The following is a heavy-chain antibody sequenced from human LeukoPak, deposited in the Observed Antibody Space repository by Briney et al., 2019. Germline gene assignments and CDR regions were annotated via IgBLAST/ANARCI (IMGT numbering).Heavy chain of an antibody. CDR1: GFTFSSYW. D-gene: IGHD3-22*01. Sequence: GGFLRLSCAASGFTFSSYWMHWVRQAPGEGLVWVSRINTDGSSTTYADSVKGRFTISRDNAKNTLYLQMNSLRGEDTAVYYCGRDVKYDRSGTDYWGQGTLVTVSS. J-gene: IGHJ4*02. CDR2: INTDGSST. CDR3: GRDVKYDRSGTDY. V-gene: IGHV3-74*01.